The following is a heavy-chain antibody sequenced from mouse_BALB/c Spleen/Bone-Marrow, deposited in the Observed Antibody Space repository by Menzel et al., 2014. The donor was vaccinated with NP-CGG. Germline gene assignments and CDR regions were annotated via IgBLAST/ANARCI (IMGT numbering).Heavy chain of an antibody. V-gene: IGHV1-54*01. Sequence: VKLLESGAELVRPGTSVKVSCKASGYAFTNSLIEWVKQRPGQGLEWIGVINPGSGDTNYNEKFKGKATLTADKSSNTASMQISSLTSDGSAVYFYARRYCVYDYFDVWGAGTPVTVSS. CDR1: GYAFTNSL. J-gene: IGHJ1*01. CDR3: ARRYCVYDYFDV. CDR2: INPGSGDT. D-gene: IGHD1-1*01.